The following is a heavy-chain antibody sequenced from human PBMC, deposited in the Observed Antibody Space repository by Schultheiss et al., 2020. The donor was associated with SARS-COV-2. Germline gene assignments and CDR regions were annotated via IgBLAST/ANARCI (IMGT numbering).Heavy chain of an antibody. J-gene: IGHJ4*02. CDR1: GGSISSGGYS. Sequence: SETLSLTCAVSGGSISSGGYSWSWIRQPPGKGLEWIGYIYHSGSTYYNPSLKSRVTRSIDTSRNQFSLRLSSVTAADTAIYYCVRHTPGQQGRFFDWSFDYWGQGTLVTVSS. CDR2: IYHSGST. V-gene: IGHV4-30-2*03. CDR3: VRHTPGQQGRFFDWSFDY. D-gene: IGHD3-9*01.